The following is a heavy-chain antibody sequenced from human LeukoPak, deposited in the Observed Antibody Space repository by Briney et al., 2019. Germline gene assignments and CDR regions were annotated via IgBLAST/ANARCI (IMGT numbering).Heavy chain of an antibody. CDR1: GGSISSYY. D-gene: IGHD6-19*01. CDR3: ARDNPDSSGWYEIFGY. Sequence: SETLSLTCTVSGGSISSYYWSWIRQPAGKGLEWIGRIYTSGSTNYNPSLKSRVTMSVDTSKNQFSLKLSSVTAADTAVYYCARDNPDSSGWYEIFGYWGQGTLVTVSS. V-gene: IGHV4-4*07. J-gene: IGHJ4*02. CDR2: IYTSGST.